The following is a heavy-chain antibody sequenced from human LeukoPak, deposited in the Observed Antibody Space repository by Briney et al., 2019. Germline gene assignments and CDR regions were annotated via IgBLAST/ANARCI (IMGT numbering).Heavy chain of an antibody. CDR3: ARDRYCSGGSCYSFDY. CDR1: GYTFTGYY. J-gene: IGHJ4*02. Sequence: GASVKVSCKASGYTFTGYYMHWVRQAPGQGLEWMGWINPNSGGTNYAQKFQGRVTMTRDTSISTAYMELSRLRSDDTAVYYCARDRYCSGGSCYSFDYWGQGTLVTVSS. CDR2: INPNSGGT. D-gene: IGHD2-15*01. V-gene: IGHV1-2*02.